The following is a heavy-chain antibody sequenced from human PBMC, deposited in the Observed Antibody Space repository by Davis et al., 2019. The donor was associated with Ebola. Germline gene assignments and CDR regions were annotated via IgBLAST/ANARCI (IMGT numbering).Heavy chain of an antibody. CDR3: AGDGTPDY. CDR2: MNPHRGNT. CDR1: GYTFTSYD. Sequence: AASVQVSCKASGYTFTSYDINWLRQAPGHGLEWTGWMNPHRGNTNYAQKLQRRVTMTTDTSTSTAYMELRSLRSDDTAVYYCAGDGTPDYWGPGTLVTVSS. D-gene: IGHD1-14*01. V-gene: IGHV1-18*01. J-gene: IGHJ4*02.